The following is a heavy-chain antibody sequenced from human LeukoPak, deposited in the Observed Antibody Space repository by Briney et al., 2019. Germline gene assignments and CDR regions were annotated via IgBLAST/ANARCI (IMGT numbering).Heavy chain of an antibody. V-gene: IGHV4-31*03. CDR2: IYYSGST. J-gene: IGHJ6*02. CDR3: ARAVGSSGWYDYGMDV. CDR1: GGSISSGGYY. Sequence: SETLSLTCTVSGGSISSGGYYWSWIRQHPGKGLEWIGYIYYSGSTYYNPSLKSRVTISVDTSKNQFSLKLSSVTAADTAGDYCARAVGSSGWYDYGMDVWGQGTTVTVSS. D-gene: IGHD6-19*01.